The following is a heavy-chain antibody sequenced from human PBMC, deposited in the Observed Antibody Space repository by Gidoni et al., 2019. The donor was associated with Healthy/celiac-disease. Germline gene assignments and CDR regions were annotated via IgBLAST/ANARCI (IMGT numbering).Heavy chain of an antibody. CDR1: GGSFSGYY. V-gene: IGHV4-34*01. D-gene: IGHD6-13*01. J-gene: IGHJ4*02. Sequence: QVQLQQWGAGLLKPSETLSPTCAVYGGSFSGYYWRWFRQPPGKGLEWIGEINHSGSTNYNPSLKSRVTISVDTSTNQFSLKLSSGTAADTAVYYCARDHGSSWYGDWGQGTLVTVSS. CDR2: INHSGST. CDR3: ARDHGSSWYGD.